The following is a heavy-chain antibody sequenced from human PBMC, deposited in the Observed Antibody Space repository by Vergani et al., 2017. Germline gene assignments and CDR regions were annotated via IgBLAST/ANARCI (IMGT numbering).Heavy chain of an antibody. D-gene: IGHD3/OR15-3a*01. CDR2: IFQSGSP. Sequence: QLQLQESDPGLVKPSETLSLTCTVSGGSIRSTFYYWGWIRQPPGKGLEWIGHIFQSGSPDYNASLKSRVNISLDKSKNHFSLSLSSVTAADTAVYYCARGETRTDWFDPWGQGTLVTVSS. V-gene: IGHV4-39*07. CDR3: ARGETRTDWFDP. J-gene: IGHJ5*02. CDR1: GGSIRSTFYY.